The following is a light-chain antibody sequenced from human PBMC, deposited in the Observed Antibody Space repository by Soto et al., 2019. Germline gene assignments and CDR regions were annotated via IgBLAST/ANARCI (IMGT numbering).Light chain of an antibody. CDR3: SSYTSSITLLV. J-gene: IGLJ2*01. V-gene: IGLV2-14*01. CDR1: SSDVGGYNY. CDR2: EVS. Sequence: QSALTQPASVSGSPGQSITISCTGTSSDVGGYNYVSWYQQHPGKAPKLMIYEVSNRPSGVSNRFSGSKSGNTASLTIPGLQAEDEADYYCSSYTSSITLLVFGGGTKLTVL.